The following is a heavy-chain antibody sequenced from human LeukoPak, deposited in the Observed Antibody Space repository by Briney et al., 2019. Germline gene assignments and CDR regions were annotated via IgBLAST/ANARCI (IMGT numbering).Heavy chain of an antibody. Sequence: PGGSLRLSCAASGFTFSNNRMSWVRQAPGKGLEWVSVIYSDGTAYYADSVKGRFTISRDNSKSTLYLRMNSLRADDTAVYYCVRDLTWGQGTLVTVSS. J-gene: IGHJ5*02. CDR2: IYSDGTA. CDR3: VRDLT. V-gene: IGHV3-53*01. CDR1: GFTFSNNR.